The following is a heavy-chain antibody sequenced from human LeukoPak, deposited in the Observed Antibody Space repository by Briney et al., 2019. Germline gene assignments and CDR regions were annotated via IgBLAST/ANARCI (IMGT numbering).Heavy chain of an antibody. CDR3: ARDRCSTSCYADYYYYGMDV. J-gene: IGHJ6*02. CDR2: ISSSSSTI. Sequence: GGSLRLSCAASGFTFSSYSMNWVRQAPGKGLEWASYISSSSSTIYYADSAKGRFTISRDNAKNSLYLQMNSLRDEDTAVYYCARDRCSTSCYADYYYYGMDVWGQGTTVTVSS. CDR1: GFTFSSYS. D-gene: IGHD2-2*01. V-gene: IGHV3-48*02.